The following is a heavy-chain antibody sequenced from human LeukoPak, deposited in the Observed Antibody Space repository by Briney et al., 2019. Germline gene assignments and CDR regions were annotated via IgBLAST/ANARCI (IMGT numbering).Heavy chain of an antibody. J-gene: IGHJ4*02. D-gene: IGHD4-17*01. V-gene: IGHV3-7*01. Sequence: GGSLRLSCAASGFTFSGSWMTWVRQAPGRGLEWVVNIDPDGNTKNYLDSVKGRFTISRDNARNSLYLQLNSLRAEDTSVYYCARDPAYGAFDYWGQGILVTVSS. CDR3: ARDPAYGAFDY. CDR2: IDPDGNTK. CDR1: GFTFSGSW.